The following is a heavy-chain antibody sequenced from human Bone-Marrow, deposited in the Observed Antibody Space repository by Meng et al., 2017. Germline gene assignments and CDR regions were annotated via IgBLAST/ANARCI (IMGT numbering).Heavy chain of an antibody. CDR3: TRDGYLDGSLTNCFDY. Sequence: ASVKVSCRASGYTLTNYAINWLRQAPGRGLEWMGWLDSNTGNPTYAQGFRGRLVFSLDTSVSTTYLEISGLKADDTAVYYCTRDGYLDGSLTNCFDYLCQGTLVTVSS. D-gene: IGHD3-22*01. CDR1: GYTLTNYA. CDR2: LDSNTGNP. V-gene: IGHV7-4-1*02. J-gene: IGHJ4*02.